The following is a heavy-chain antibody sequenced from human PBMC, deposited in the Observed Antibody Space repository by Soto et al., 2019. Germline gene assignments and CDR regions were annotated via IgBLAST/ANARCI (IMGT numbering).Heavy chain of an antibody. J-gene: IGHJ4*02. CDR2: IYHSGSS. CDR3: ARGETQKRDH. CDR1: GGSISSGGYS. D-gene: IGHD1-26*01. Sequence: SETLSLTCTVSGGSISSGGYSWSWIRQPPGKGLEWIGEIYHSGSSKYNPSLKSRVIISVDKSKNQFSLKVSSVTAADTAVYYCARGETQKRDHWGQGTLVTVYS. V-gene: IGHV4-30-2*01.